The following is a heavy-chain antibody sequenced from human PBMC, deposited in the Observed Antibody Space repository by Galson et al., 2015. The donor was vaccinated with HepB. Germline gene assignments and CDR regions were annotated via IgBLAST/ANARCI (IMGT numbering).Heavy chain of an antibody. Sequence: SLRLSCAASGFTFSSYGMHWVRQAPGKGLEWVAVIWYDGSNKYYADSVKGRFTISRDNSKNTLYLQMNSLRAEDTAVYYCARGVRIAAAGVLDYWGQGTLVTVSS. CDR2: IWYDGSNK. CDR1: GFTFSSYG. CDR3: ARGVRIAAAGVLDY. D-gene: IGHD6-13*01. J-gene: IGHJ4*02. V-gene: IGHV3-33*08.